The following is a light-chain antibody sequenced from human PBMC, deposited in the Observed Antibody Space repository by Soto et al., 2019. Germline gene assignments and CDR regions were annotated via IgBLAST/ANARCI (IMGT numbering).Light chain of an antibody. J-gene: IGKJ1*01. V-gene: IGKV3-20*01. CDR1: QSVSSSY. CDR3: QQYGSSPWT. CDR2: GAS. Sequence: EIVLTQSPGTLSLSPGERATLSCRASQSVSSSYLAWYQQKPGQAPRLLLYGASSRATCIPDRFSGSGSGPDYTLTISRLEPEDFAVDYCQQYGSSPWTFGQGTKVEIK.